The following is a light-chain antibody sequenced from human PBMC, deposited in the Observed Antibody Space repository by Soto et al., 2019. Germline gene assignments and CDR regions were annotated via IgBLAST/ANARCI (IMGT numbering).Light chain of an antibody. CDR3: QQSYSTPLP. V-gene: IGKV1-39*01. CDR1: QSITNY. CDR2: AAS. J-gene: IGKJ1*01. Sequence: DIQMTQSPSSLSASVGDIVTITCRASQSITNYLNWYQQKPGKAPKLLIYAASSLQSGVPSRFSGSESGTDFTLSINSLQPEDFATYYCQQSYSTPLPFGQGTKVEIK.